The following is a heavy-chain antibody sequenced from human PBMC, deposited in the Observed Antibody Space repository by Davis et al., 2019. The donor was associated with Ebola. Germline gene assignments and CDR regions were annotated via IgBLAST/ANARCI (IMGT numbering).Heavy chain of an antibody. D-gene: IGHD1-26*01. CDR3: AKDGHSGSYWGMGDY. J-gene: IGHJ4*02. CDR1: GFTVKTND. Sequence: PGGSLRLSCAASGFTVKTNDMTWVRQAPGKGLEWVSAISGSGGSTYYADSVKGRFTISRDNSKNTLYLQMNSLRAEDTAVYYCAKDGHSGSYWGMGDYWGQGTLVTVSS. CDR2: ISGSGGST. V-gene: IGHV3-23*01.